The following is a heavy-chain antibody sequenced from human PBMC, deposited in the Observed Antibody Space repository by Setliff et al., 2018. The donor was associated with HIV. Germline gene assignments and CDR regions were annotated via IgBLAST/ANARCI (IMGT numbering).Heavy chain of an antibody. Sequence: SETLSLTCAVSGYSISSGYYWGWIRQPPGKGLEWIGSIYHSGSTYYNPSLKSRPTISLDTSKNQLSLKLSSVTAADSAMYYCARSYCGADCSLVADTNWFDPWGQGTLVTVSS. J-gene: IGHJ5*02. D-gene: IGHD2-21*01. CDR2: IYHSGST. V-gene: IGHV4-38-2*01. CDR3: ARSYCGADCSLVADTNWFDP. CDR1: GYSISSGYY.